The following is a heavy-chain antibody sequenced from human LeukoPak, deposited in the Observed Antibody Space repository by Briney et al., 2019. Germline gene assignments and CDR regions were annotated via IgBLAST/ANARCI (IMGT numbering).Heavy chain of an antibody. D-gene: IGHD1-26*01. V-gene: IGHV3-7*02. CDR2: IKQDGSEK. CDR3: IVSMRGGPFDY. J-gene: IGHJ4*02. CDR1: GFTFSNYW. Sequence: GGSLRLSCTASGFTFSNYWMSWVRQAPGKGLARVADIKQDGSEKSYVDSVKGRFTISRDNAKNSLYLQMNSLRDEDTAVYYCIVSMRGGPFDYWGQEALVTVSS.